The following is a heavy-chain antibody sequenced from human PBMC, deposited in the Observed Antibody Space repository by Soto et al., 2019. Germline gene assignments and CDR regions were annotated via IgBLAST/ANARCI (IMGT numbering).Heavy chain of an antibody. Sequence: QVQLEQSGAEVKKPGSSVKVSCKASGGTFSTSAISWVRQAPGQGLEWMGGIMPILRTPDYAQNFQGRVTSTAEKSTNPANMEWSGLRTDDTAVYYCARYTDRQNLGENYYHMFDVWSEGTTLTNSS. CDR2: IMPILRTP. V-gene: IGHV1-69*10. D-gene: IGHD1-26*01. CDR1: GGTFSTSA. CDR3: ARYTDRQNLGENYYHMFDV. J-gene: IGHJ6*04.